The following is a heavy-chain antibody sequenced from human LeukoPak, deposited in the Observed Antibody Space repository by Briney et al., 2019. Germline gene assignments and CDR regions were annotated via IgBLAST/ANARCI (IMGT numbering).Heavy chain of an antibody. CDR1: GYTFTSYY. CDR3: ASLVRGSGSYYNSRPQDAFDI. V-gene: IGHV1-46*01. Sequence: VASVKVSCKASGYTFTSYYMHWVRQAPGQGLEWMGIINPSGGSTSYAQKFQGRVTMTRDMSTSTVYMELSSLRSEDTAVYYCASLVRGSGSYYNSRPQDAFDIWGQGTMVTVSS. CDR2: INPSGGST. J-gene: IGHJ3*02. D-gene: IGHD3-10*01.